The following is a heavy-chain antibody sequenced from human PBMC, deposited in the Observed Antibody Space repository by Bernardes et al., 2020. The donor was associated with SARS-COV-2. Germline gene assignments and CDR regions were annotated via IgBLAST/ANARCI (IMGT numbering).Heavy chain of an antibody. CDR3: ARAYYISGGYYSPSSGHWFDP. CDR2: IYFSGTT. J-gene: IGHJ5*02. Sequence: SEPLSLTCTVFGGSISSSSYYWGWLLQPPGKGLEWIGNIYFSGTTYYNPSLKSRVTISVDTSKNQFSLSLRSVTAADTAVYSCARAYYISGGYYSPSSGHWFDPWGQGTLVTVSS. CDR1: GGSISSSSYY. V-gene: IGHV4-39*01. D-gene: IGHD3-10*01.